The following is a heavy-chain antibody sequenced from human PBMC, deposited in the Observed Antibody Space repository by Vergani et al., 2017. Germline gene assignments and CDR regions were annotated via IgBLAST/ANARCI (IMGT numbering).Heavy chain of an antibody. J-gene: IGHJ6*03. CDR3: ARAVYGSHYMDV. Sequence: QVQLQESGPGLVKPSQTLSLTCTVSGGSISSGGYYWSWIRQPPGKGLEWIGYIYYSGSTNYNPSLKSRVTISVDTSKNQFSLKLSSVTAADTAVYYCARAVYGSHYMDVWGKGTTVTVSS. V-gene: IGHV4-61*08. D-gene: IGHD3-10*01. CDR1: GGSISSGGYY. CDR2: IYYSGST.